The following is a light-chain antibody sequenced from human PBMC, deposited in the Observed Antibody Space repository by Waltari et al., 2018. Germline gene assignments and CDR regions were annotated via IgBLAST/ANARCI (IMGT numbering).Light chain of an antibody. CDR2: GVS. CDR3: SSFTSSGTWV. Sequence: QSALTQPASVSGSPRQSITIPCTGTNSDIGGYRYVAWYQHHPGKAPKLMIFGVSDRPSGVSNRFSGSKSGNTASLTISGLQAEDEADYYCSSFTSSGTWVFGGGTRVTVL. V-gene: IGLV2-14*03. J-gene: IGLJ3*02. CDR1: NSDIGGYRY.